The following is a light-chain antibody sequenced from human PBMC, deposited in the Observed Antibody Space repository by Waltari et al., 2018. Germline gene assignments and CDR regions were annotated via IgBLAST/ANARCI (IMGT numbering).Light chain of an antibody. CDR3: AAWDDSLRGVV. CDR2: RNN. J-gene: IGLJ2*01. V-gene: IGLV1-47*01. Sequence: QSVLTQPPSASGTPGQRVTISCSGSSSNMGSNYVYWYQQLPGTAPKVLIYRNNQRPSGVPDRFSGSKSGTSASLAISGLRSEDEADYYCAAWDDSLRGVVFGGGTKLTVL. CDR1: SSNMGSNY.